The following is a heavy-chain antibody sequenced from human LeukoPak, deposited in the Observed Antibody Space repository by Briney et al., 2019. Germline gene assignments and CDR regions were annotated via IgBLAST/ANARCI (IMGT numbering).Heavy chain of an antibody. CDR3: ARDYYYGMDV. CDR1: GGSISSYY. J-gene: IGHJ6*02. V-gene: IGHV4-59*01. CDR2: IYYSGST. Sequence: SETLSLTCTVSGGSISSYYWSWIRQPPGKGLEWIGYIYYSGSTNYNPSLKSRVTISVDTSKNQFSLKLSSVTAADTAVYYCARDYYYGMDVWGQGTTVTASS.